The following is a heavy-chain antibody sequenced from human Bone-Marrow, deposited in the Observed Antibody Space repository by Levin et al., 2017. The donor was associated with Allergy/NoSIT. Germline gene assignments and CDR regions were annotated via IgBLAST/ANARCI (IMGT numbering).Heavy chain of an antibody. CDR2: IYYSGST. CDR1: GGSISSGGYY. D-gene: IGHD2-2*01. Sequence: PSETLSLTCTVSGGSISSGGYYWSWIRQHPGKGLEWIGYIYYSGSTYYNPSLKSRVTISVDTSKNQFSLKLSSVTAADTAVYYCARYLVVPAANAFDIWGQGTMVTVSS. V-gene: IGHV4-31*03. CDR3: ARYLVVPAANAFDI. J-gene: IGHJ3*02.